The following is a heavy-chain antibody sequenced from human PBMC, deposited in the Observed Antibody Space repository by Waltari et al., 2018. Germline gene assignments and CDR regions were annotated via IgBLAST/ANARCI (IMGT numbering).Heavy chain of an antibody. Sequence: EVQLVESGGGLVQPGGSLRLSCAVSGFKFSDCRINWVRQAPGKGREWVSHIGTTSNTSHYAESVKGRITISRDNAKSSLYLQMSSLRVEDTAVYYCVRDSDYAFDFWGPGTMVTVSS. CDR1: GFKFSDCR. V-gene: IGHV3-48*01. J-gene: IGHJ3*01. CDR2: IGTTSNTS. CDR3: VRDSDYAFDF.